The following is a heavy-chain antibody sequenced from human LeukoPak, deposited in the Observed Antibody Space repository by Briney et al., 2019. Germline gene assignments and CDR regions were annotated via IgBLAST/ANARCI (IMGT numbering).Heavy chain of an antibody. CDR1: GHSISSGYY. D-gene: IGHD4-11*01. CDR3: ARHRGDNSNPRYYFYYMDV. Sequence: SETLSLTCSVSGHSISSGYYWGWIRQPPGKGLEWIGSMYHRGSTYYNPSLKSRVTMSGDTSKNHSSLKLSFVIAADAAVYYCARHRGDNSNPRYYFYYMDVWGKGTTVTVSS. J-gene: IGHJ6*03. CDR2: MYHRGST. V-gene: IGHV4-38-2*01.